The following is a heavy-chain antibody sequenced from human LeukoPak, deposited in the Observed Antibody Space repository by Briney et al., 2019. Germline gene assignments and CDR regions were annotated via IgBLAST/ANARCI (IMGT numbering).Heavy chain of an antibody. Sequence: GGSLRLSCAASGFTFSSYGMRWVRQAPGKGLEWVAFIRYGGSNKYYADSVKGRFTISRDNSKNTLYLQMNSLRAEDTAVYYCARDIGYSSSWYLVYWGQGTLVTVSS. CDR3: ARDIGYSSSWYLVY. J-gene: IGHJ4*02. CDR1: GFTFSSYG. D-gene: IGHD6-13*01. V-gene: IGHV3-30*02. CDR2: IRYGGSNK.